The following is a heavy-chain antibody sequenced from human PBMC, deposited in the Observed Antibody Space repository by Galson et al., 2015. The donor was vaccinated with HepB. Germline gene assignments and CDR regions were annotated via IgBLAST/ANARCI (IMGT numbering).Heavy chain of an antibody. Sequence: SLRLSCAASGFTFSSYSMNWVRQAPGKGLEWVSSISSSSSYIYYADSVKGRFTISRDNAKNSLYLQMNSLRAEDTAVYYCARDRGSGWSLPVYWGQGTLVTVSS. CDR2: ISSSSSYI. J-gene: IGHJ4*02. V-gene: IGHV3-21*01. CDR3: ARDRGSGWSLPVY. CDR1: GFTFSSYS. D-gene: IGHD6-19*01.